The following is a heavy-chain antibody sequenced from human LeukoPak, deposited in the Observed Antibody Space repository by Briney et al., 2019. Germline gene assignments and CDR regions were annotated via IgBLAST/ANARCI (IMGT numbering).Heavy chain of an antibody. V-gene: IGHV4-59*01. CDR3: ARTGIAVAGTNLFDY. Sequence: PSETLSLTCTVSGGSISSYYWSWIRQPPGKGLEWIGYFYYSGSTNYNPSLKSRVTISVDTSKNQFSLKLSSVTAADTAVYYCARTGIAVAGTNLFDYWGQGTLVTVSS. J-gene: IGHJ4*02. CDR1: GGSISSYY. CDR2: FYYSGST. D-gene: IGHD6-19*01.